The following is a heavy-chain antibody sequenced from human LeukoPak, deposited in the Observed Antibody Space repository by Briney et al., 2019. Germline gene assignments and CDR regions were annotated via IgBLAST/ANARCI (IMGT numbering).Heavy chain of an antibody. J-gene: IGHJ5*02. Sequence: PGGSLRLSCEASGFTFSNFALTWVRQAPGKGREGVSGIRAGGGSTNFADSVRGRFTLSTDNSKNTLYLQMNSLRAEDAAIYYCAKDGGSGMGFDPWGQGTLVTVSS. D-gene: IGHD3-10*01. V-gene: IGHV3-23*01. CDR2: IRAGGGST. CDR1: GFTFSNFA. CDR3: AKDGGSGMGFDP.